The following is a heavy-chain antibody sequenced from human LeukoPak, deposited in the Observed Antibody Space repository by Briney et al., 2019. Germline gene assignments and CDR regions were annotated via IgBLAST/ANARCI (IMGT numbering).Heavy chain of an antibody. D-gene: IGHD2-2*01. CDR1: GFTLGSYG. Sequence: GGSLRLSCAASGFTLGSYGMQWARQAPGMGLEWVAFISYDGSNESFGDSVKGRFTISRDNSNNTLYLQMKSLRAEDTGVYYCARGNREDVYWAVPAVEFDYWGQGTLVTVPS. CDR3: ARGNREDVYWAVPAVEFDY. CDR2: ISYDGSNE. J-gene: IGHJ4*02. V-gene: IGHV3-33*05.